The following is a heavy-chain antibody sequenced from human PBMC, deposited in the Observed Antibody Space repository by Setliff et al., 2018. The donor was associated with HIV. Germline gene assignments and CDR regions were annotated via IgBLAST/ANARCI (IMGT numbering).Heavy chain of an antibody. D-gene: IGHD6-19*01. V-gene: IGHV1-69*06. CDR1: GGTFSSYA. CDR3: ARPYSSGWREYYFDY. J-gene: IGHJ4*02. Sequence: SVKVFCKASGGTFSSYAISWVRQAPGQGLEWMGGIIPIFGTTNYAQKFQGRVTITADKSTSTAYMELSSLRSEDTAVYYCARPYSSGWREYYFDYWGQGTLVTVSS. CDR2: IIPIFGTT.